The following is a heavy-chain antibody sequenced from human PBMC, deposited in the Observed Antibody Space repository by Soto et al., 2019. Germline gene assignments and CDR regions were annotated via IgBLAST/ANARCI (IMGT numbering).Heavy chain of an antibody. Sequence: PSETLSLTCSVSGGSISSGGYYWSWIRQHPGKGLEWIGYIYYSGSTHYNPSLKSRVTISVDTSKNQFSLKLSSVTAADTAVYYCAREDDSILDYWGQGTLVT. V-gene: IGHV4-31*03. CDR2: IYYSGST. D-gene: IGHD3-22*01. CDR1: GGSISSGGYY. J-gene: IGHJ4*02. CDR3: AREDDSILDY.